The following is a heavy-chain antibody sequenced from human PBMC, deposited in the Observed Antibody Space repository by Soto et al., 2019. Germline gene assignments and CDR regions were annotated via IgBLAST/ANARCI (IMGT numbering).Heavy chain of an antibody. CDR2: IKTDGSEK. CDR1: GFTFSDYW. V-gene: IGHV3-7*05. D-gene: IGHD3-10*01. J-gene: IGHJ4*02. Sequence: EVQLVESGGGLVQPGGSLRLSCAASGFTFSDYWMSWVRQAPGKGLECVANIKTDGSEKYYVDPVKGRFTISRDNAKNSLYLQMNSLRAEDTAVDYCASSMGRGGYDYWGQGTLVAVSS. CDR3: ASSMGRGGYDY.